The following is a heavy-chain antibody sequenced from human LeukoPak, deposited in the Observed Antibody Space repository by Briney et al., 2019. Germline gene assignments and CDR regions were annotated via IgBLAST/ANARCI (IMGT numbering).Heavy chain of an antibody. D-gene: IGHD3/OR15-3a*01. CDR2: IFYNGNP. CDR1: GGSISSGDYY. V-gene: IGHV4-30-4*01. CDR3: ARRRDLFDY. Sequence: SETLSLTCTVSGGSISSGDYYWSWIRQPPGKGLEWIGYIFYNGNPYYNPSLKSRVTMSVDTSKNQFSLKLRSVTAADTAVYYCARRRDLFDYWGQGTLVTVSS. J-gene: IGHJ4*02.